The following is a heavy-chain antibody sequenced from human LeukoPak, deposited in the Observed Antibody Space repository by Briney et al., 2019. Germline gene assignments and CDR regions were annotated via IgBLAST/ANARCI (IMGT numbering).Heavy chain of an antibody. D-gene: IGHD6-6*01. CDR3: ARRGSRSSGVYYGLDV. Sequence: GESLQISCKGSGYSFANYWIAWVRQMPGRGLEWLGIIYPGDSDTRYSPSFRGQVTISADKSISTAYLQWSSLKASDTAMYYCARRGSRSSGVYYGLDVWGQGTTVTVSS. CDR2: IYPGDSDT. CDR1: GYSFANYW. J-gene: IGHJ6*02. V-gene: IGHV5-51*01.